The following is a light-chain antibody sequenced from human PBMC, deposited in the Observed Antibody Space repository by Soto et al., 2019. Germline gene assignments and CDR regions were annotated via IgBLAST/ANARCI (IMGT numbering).Light chain of an antibody. J-gene: IGLJ3*02. CDR3: QSYDSSLSDWV. V-gene: IGLV1-40*01. CDR1: SSNIGAGFD. Sequence: QSVLTQPPSVSEAPGQRVTISCTGGSSNIGAGFDVNWYRQLPGTAPKLLIYSNNNRPSGVPDRFSGSKSGTSASLAITGLQAEDEADYFCQSYDSSLSDWVFGGGPKLTVL. CDR2: SNN.